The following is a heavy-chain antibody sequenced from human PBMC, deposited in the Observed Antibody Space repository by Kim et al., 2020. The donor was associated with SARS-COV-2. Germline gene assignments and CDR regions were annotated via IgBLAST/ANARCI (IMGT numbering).Heavy chain of an antibody. V-gene: IGHV3-30*02. Sequence: YYADSVKGRFTISRDNSKNTLYLQMNSLRAEDTAVYYCAKDFAEGGAFDIWGQGTMVTVSS. J-gene: IGHJ3*02. D-gene: IGHD3-16*01. CDR3: AKDFAEGGAFDI.